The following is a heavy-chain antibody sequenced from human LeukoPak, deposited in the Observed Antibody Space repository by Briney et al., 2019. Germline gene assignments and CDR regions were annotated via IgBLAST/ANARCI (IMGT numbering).Heavy chain of an antibody. J-gene: IGHJ4*02. D-gene: IGHD5-12*01. CDR2: INPNSGGT. CDR3: ASPRGYSGYGYFDY. CDR1: GYTFTNYY. Sequence: GASVTVSCKASGYTFTNYYVHWVRQAPGQGLECVGWINPNSGGTNYAQKFQGRVTMTRDTSISTAYMELSRLRSDDTAVYYCASPRGYSGYGYFDYWGQGTLVTVSS. V-gene: IGHV1-2*02.